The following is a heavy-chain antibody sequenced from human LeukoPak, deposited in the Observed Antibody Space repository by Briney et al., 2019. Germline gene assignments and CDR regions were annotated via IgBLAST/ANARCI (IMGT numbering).Heavy chain of an antibody. J-gene: IGHJ4*02. CDR1: GVSISSSSYY. CDR3: VRHQSGDFWGY. D-gene: IGHD3-3*01. V-gene: IGHV4-39*01. Sequence: PSETLSLTCTVSGVSISSSSYYWGWIRQPPGKGVEWIGSIYYSVRTYYNPSLKSRVTISVDTSKNQFSLKLSSVTAADTAVYYCVRHQSGDFWGYWGQGTLVTVSS. CDR2: IYYSVRT.